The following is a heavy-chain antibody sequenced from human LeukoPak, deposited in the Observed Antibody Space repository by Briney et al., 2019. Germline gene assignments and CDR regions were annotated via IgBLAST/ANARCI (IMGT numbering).Heavy chain of an antibody. CDR3: ARPYCSGGSCHDYFDY. CDR1: GYTFTGYY. V-gene: IGHV1-2*02. J-gene: IGHJ4*02. CDR2: INPHTGGT. Sequence: ASVKVSCKASGYTFTGYYMHWVRQAPGQGLEWMGWINPHTGGTNYAQKFQGRVTMTRDTSISTAYMELGGLTSDDTAVYYCARPYCSGGSCHDYFDYWGQGTLVTVSS. D-gene: IGHD2-15*01.